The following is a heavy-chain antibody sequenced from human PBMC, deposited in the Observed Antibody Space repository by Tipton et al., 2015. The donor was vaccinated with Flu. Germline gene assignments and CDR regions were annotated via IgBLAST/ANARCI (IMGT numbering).Heavy chain of an antibody. CDR3: ARRDFSNYVSDPKNWFDR. Sequence: LRLSCVVSGDSIRNDYFWGWIRQPPGKGLEWIATINRSGSTKYNPSLKSRVTISVDTSKNQFFLEMRSVTAADMAFYYCARRDFSNYVSDPKNWFDRWGQGILVTVSS. J-gene: IGHJ5*02. CDR2: INRSGST. V-gene: IGHV4-38-2*01. D-gene: IGHD4-11*01. CDR1: GDSIRNDYF.